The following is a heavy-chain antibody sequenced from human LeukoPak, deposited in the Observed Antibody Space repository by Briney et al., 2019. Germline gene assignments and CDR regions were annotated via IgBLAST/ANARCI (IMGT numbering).Heavy chain of an antibody. CDR1: GYTFTGYY. D-gene: IGHD3-22*01. J-gene: IGHJ4*02. Sequence: ASVKVSCKASGYTFTGYYMHWVRQAPGQGLEWMGWISAYNGNTNYAQKLQGRVTMTTDTSTSTAYMELRSLRSDDTAVYYCAREQVRFDLANYYDSSMDFDYWGQGTLVTVSS. V-gene: IGHV1-18*04. CDR3: AREQVRFDLANYYDSSMDFDY. CDR2: ISAYNGNT.